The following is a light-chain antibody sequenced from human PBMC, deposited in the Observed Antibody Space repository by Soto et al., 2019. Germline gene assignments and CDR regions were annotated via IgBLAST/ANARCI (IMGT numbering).Light chain of an antibody. Sequence: EIVLTQSPATLALSPGERATLSCGASQSVSSHLAWYQQKPGQSPRRLIYDASNRATGIPARFSGSGSGTDFTLTISSLEPEDFAVYYCQQDGTSLRGTFGPGTKVDI. V-gene: IGKV3-11*01. CDR1: QSVSSH. J-gene: IGKJ1*01. CDR3: QQDGTSLRGT. CDR2: DAS.